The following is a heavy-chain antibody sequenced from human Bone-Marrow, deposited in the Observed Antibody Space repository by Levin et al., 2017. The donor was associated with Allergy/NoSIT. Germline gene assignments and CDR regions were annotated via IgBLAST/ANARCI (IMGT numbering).Heavy chain of an antibody. Sequence: NASETLSLTCSVSGVSITTTNHYWAWIRQPPGKGLEWIGSLFYSGSNFYNPSLNSRVTMSLDTSNHQFSLKLSPVTAADTAIYYCATNSFDFLSGYPNWFDPWGQGTLVTVSS. CDR2: LFYSGSN. CDR1: GVSITTTNHY. V-gene: IGHV4-39*07. CDR3: ATNSFDFLSGYPNWFDP. J-gene: IGHJ5*02. D-gene: IGHD3-3*01.